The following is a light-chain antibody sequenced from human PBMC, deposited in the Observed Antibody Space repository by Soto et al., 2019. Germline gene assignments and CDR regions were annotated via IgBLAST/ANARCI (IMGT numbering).Light chain of an antibody. Sequence: EIVMTQSPATLSVSPGERATLSCRASQSVSNNLAWYQQKPGQAPRLLIYGASGRAAGIPDRFSGSGSGTEFTLTISSLQSEDYAVYYCHQYNNWPPWTFGQGTKVDI. CDR2: GAS. CDR3: HQYNNWPPWT. CDR1: QSVSNN. J-gene: IGKJ1*01. V-gene: IGKV3D-15*01.